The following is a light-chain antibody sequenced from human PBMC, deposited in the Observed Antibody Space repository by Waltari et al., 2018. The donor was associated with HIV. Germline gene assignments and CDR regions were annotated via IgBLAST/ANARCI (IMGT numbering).Light chain of an antibody. CDR2: SNN. V-gene: IGLV1-44*01. CDR1: RSNTGSND. CDR3: AVWDDNVNGL. Sequence: QSVLIQLPSVSGTPGQRVTISCSGRRSNTGSNDVTWYQQLPGTAPKLLIYSNNRRPSGVPERFSGSKSGTSASLAISGLQSEDEGDYYCAVWDDNVNGLFGGGTKVTV. J-gene: IGLJ2*01.